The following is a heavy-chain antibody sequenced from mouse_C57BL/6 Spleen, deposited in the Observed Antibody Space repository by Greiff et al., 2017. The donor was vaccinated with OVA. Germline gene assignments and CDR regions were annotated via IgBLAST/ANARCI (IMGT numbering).Heavy chain of an antibody. V-gene: IGHV1-18*01. J-gene: IGHJ4*01. CDR3: AREGALGSAMDY. Sequence: EVKLQESGPELVKPGASVKIPCKASGYTFTDYNMDWVKQSHGKSLEWIGDINPNNGGTIYNQKFKGKATLTVDKSSSTAYMELRSLTSEDTAVYYCAREGALGSAMDYWGQGTSVTVSS. CDR2: INPNNGGT. CDR1: GYTFTDYN. D-gene: IGHD4-1*01.